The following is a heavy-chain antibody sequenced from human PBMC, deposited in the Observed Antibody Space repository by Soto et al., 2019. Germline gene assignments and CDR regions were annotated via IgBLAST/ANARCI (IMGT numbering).Heavy chain of an antibody. D-gene: IGHD1-1*01. CDR3: VRSGDNYNLLDY. CDR1: GFTFSDHY. J-gene: IGHJ4*02. CDR2: SSNSGSFT. V-gene: IGHV3-11*06. Sequence: PGGSLRLSCAAPGFTFSDHYMSWIRQAPGKGLEWIGYSSNSGSFTRYADSVKGRFSISRDNAKNSLYLQINSLRGDDTAIYYCVRSGDNYNLLDYWGQGTPGTVSS.